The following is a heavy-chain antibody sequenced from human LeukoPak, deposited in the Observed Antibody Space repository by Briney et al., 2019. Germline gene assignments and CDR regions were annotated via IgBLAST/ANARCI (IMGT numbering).Heavy chain of an antibody. CDR1: GFTVTDYY. D-gene: IGHD2-2*01. CDR3: ARGAVVPAPRYYYYMDV. Sequence: PGGSLRLSCAASGFTVTDYYMSWIRQAPGKGLEWVSVIYSGGSTYYADSVKGRFTISRDNSKNTLYLQMNSLRAEDTAVYYCARGAVVPAPRYYYYMDVWGKGTTVTVSS. J-gene: IGHJ6*03. V-gene: IGHV3-66*01. CDR2: IYSGGST.